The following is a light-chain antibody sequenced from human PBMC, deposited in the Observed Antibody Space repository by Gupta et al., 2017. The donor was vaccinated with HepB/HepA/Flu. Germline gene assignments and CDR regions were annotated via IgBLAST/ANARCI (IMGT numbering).Light chain of an antibody. CDR1: QSVSSSY. CDR2: GAS. J-gene: IGKJ1*01. CDR3: QQYGSSPWT. V-gene: IGKV3-20*01. Sequence: DIVLTPSPGTLSFSPGERATLTCSASQSVSSSYLAWYQQKPGQAPRLLIYGASSRATGIPDRFSGSGSGTDFTLTISRLEPEDFAVYYCQQYGSSPWTFGQGTKVEIK.